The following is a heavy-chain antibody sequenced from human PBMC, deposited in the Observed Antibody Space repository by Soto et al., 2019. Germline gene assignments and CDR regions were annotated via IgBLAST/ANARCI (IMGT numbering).Heavy chain of an antibody. CDR3: ARFREASWFDP. D-gene: IGHD3-10*01. CDR1: GGSITTYY. V-gene: IGHV4-59*01. J-gene: IGHJ5*02. Sequence: QVQLQESGPGLVKPSETLSLTCTVSGGSITTYYWSWIRQPPGKGLEWIGYIYYSGSTNYNPALKSRVSISVDTSKNQCSLKLSSVTAADTAVYYCARFREASWFDPWGQGTLVTVSS. CDR2: IYYSGST.